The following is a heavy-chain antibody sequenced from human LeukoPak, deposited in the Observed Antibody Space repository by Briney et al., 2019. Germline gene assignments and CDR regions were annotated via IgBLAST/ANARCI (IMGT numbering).Heavy chain of an antibody. J-gene: IGHJ4*02. CDR1: GFTFSDYY. V-gene: IGHV3-11*01. CDR2: ISSSGSTI. CDR3: ASTSTYYYDSSTFDY. Sequence: GGSLRLSCAASGFTFSDYYMSWIRQAPGKGLEWVSYISSSGSTIYYADPVKGRFTISRDNAKNSLYLQMNSLRAEDTAVYYCASTSTYYYDSSTFDYWGQGTLVTVSS. D-gene: IGHD3-22*01.